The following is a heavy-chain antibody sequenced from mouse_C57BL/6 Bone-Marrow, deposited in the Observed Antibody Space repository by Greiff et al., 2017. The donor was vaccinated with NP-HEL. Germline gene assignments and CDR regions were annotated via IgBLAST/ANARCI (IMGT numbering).Heavy chain of an antibody. D-gene: IGHD2-1*01. CDR3: ASRFLYGNYDY. CDR1: GYSITSGYY. CDR2: ISYDGSN. Sequence: EVQRVESGPGLVKPSQSLSLTCSVTGYSITSGYYWNWIRQFPGNKLEWMGYISYDGSNNYNPSLKNRISITRDTSKNQFFLKLNSVTTEDTATYYCASRFLYGNYDYWGQGTTLTVSS. V-gene: IGHV3-6*01. J-gene: IGHJ2*01.